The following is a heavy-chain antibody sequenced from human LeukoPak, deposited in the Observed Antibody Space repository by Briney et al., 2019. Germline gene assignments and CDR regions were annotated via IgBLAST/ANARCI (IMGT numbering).Heavy chain of an antibody. CDR1: GFTVSNNY. J-gene: IGHJ4*02. Sequence: PGGSLRLSCAASGFTVSNNYMSWVRQAPGKGLEWVSILYSGGGTNYADSVKGRFTISRDNSKNTLYLQMNSLRAEDTAVYYCAKYSSSWFDYWGQGTLVTVSS. V-gene: IGHV3-53*01. CDR2: LYSGGGT. D-gene: IGHD6-13*01. CDR3: AKYSSSWFDY.